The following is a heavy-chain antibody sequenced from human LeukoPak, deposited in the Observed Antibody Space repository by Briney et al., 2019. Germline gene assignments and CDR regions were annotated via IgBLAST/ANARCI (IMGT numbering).Heavy chain of an antibody. V-gene: IGHV3-30*03. Sequence: PGGSLRLSCAASGFTFSSYGMHWVRQAPGKGLEWVAVISYDGSNKYYADSVKGRFTISRDNSKNTLYLQVNSLRAEDTAVYYCARDQGDAYYYFDFWGQGTLVTVSS. CDR1: GFTFSSYG. CDR2: ISYDGSNK. CDR3: ARDQGDAYYYFDF. D-gene: IGHD5-24*01. J-gene: IGHJ4*02.